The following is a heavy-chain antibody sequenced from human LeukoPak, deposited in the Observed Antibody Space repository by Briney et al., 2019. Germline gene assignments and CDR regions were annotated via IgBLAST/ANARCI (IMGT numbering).Heavy chain of an antibody. Sequence: GGSLRLSCAASGFTFSTYGMHWVRQAPGKWLEWVAIIRYDGSNKYYADSVKGRFTISRDNSKNTLYLQMNSLRAEDTAVYYCAKDYYGSGSSWGQGTLVTVSS. CDR3: AKDYYGSGSS. V-gene: IGHV3-30*02. D-gene: IGHD3-10*01. CDR2: IRYDGSNK. CDR1: GFTFSTYG. J-gene: IGHJ5*02.